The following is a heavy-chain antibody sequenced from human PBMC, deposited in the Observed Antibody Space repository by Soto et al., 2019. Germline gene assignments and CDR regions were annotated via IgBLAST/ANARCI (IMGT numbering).Heavy chain of an antibody. CDR3: ARDPSEGRVGNWFES. CDR2: ISSSTSYV. J-gene: IGHJ5*01. Sequence: GGSLRLSCAASRFTFSRYGMNWLRQAPGKGLEWVASISSSTSYVYYADSVKGRFSTSRDNAKNILYLEMYGLRTEDTAVYYCARDPSEGRVGNWFESWGQGTLVTVSS. CDR1: RFTFSRYG. V-gene: IGHV3-21*06. D-gene: IGHD2-2*01.